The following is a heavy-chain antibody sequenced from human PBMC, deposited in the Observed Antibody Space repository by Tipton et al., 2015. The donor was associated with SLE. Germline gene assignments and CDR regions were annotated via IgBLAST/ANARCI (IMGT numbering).Heavy chain of an antibody. CDR1: GGSFSGYY. V-gene: IGHV4-34*01. CDR2: INHSGST. J-gene: IGHJ4*02. CDR3: ARLIAAAALDY. D-gene: IGHD6-13*01. Sequence: TLSLTCAVYGGSFSGYYWSWIRQPPGKGLEWIGEINHSGSTNYNPSLKSRVTISVDTSKNQFSLKLSSVTAADTAVYYCARLIAAAALDYWGQGTLVTVSS.